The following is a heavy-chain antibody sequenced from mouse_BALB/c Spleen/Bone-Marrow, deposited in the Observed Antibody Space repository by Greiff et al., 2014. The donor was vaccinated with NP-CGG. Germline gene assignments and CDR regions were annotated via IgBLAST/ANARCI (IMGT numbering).Heavy chain of an antibody. CDR1: GFAFSSYD. Sequence: DVKLVESGGGLVKPGGSLKLSCASSGFAFSSYDMSWVRQTPEKRLEWVAYISHGGGTTYYSDTVKGRFTISRDNAKNTLYPQMSSLKSEDTAIYYCTRHGGYYPYYYAMDYWGQGTSVTVSS. CDR3: TRHGGYYPYYYAMDY. D-gene: IGHD2-3*01. J-gene: IGHJ4*01. CDR2: ISHGGGTT. V-gene: IGHV5-12-1*01.